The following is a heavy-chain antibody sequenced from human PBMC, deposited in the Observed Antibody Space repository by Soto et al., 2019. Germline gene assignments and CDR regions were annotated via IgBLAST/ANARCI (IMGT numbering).Heavy chain of an antibody. D-gene: IGHD4-17*01. CDR3: ARDRGYGDYFAFDI. V-gene: IGHV4-59*01. Sequence: SSETLSLTCTVSGGSISSYYWSWIRQPPGKGLEWIGYIYYSGSTNYNPSLKSRVTISVDTSKNQFSLKLSSVTAADTAVYYCARDRGYGDYFAFDIWGQGTMVTVSS. CDR1: GGSISSYY. J-gene: IGHJ3*02. CDR2: IYYSGST.